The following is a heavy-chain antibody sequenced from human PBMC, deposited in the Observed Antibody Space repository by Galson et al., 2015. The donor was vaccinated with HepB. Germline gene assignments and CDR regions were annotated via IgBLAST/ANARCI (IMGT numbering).Heavy chain of an antibody. J-gene: IGHJ4*02. CDR3: ATVLRVDVAGLGF. CDR1: GFTFSRFW. D-gene: IGHD6-19*01. V-gene: IGHV3-74*01. CDR2: LDPDGRDT. Sequence: SLRLSCAGSGFTFSRFWMHWVRQAPGKGLEWISRLDPDGRDTRYADSVKGRVTISRDNARNTLYLQMSDLKAEDTATYYCATVLRVDVAGLGFWGQGTPVTVSS.